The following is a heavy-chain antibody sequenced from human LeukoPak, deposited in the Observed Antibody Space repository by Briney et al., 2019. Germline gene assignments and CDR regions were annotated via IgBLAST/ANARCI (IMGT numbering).Heavy chain of an antibody. D-gene: IGHD3-22*01. CDR2: INHSGST. J-gene: IGHJ4*02. V-gene: IGHV4-34*01. CDR1: GGSFSGYY. CDR3: ARGRRNYYDSTDLRY. Sequence: TPSETLSLTCAVYGGSFSGYYWSWIRQPPGKGLEWIGEINHSGSTNYNPSLKSRVTISVDTSKNQFSLELSSVTAADTAVYYCARGRRNYYDSTDLRYWGQGTLVTVSS.